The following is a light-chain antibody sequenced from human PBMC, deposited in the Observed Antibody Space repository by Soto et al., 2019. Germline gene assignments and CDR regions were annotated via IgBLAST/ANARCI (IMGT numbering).Light chain of an antibody. Sequence: QSALTQHASVSGSPGQSITISCTGTSSDVGGYNYVSWYQQHPGKAPKLMIYEVSNRPSGVSNRFSGSKSGNTASLTISGLQAEDEADYYCSSYTSISTHVVFGGGTKLTVL. J-gene: IGLJ2*01. CDR1: SSDVGGYNY. CDR2: EVS. CDR3: SSYTSISTHVV. V-gene: IGLV2-14*01.